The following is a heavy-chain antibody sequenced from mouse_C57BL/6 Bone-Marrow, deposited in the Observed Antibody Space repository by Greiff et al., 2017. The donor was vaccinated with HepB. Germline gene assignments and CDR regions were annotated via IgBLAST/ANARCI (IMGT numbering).Heavy chain of an antibody. Sequence: EVKVVESGGGLVKPGGSLKLSCAASGFTFSSYAMSWVRQTPEKRLEWVATISDGGSYTYYPDNVKGRFTISRDNAKNNLYLQMSHLKSEDTAMYYCASRYGSSYWYFDVWDTGTTVTVAS. J-gene: IGHJ1*03. D-gene: IGHD1-1*01. V-gene: IGHV5-4*03. CDR3: ASRYGSSYWYFDV. CDR1: GFTFSSYA. CDR2: ISDGGSYT.